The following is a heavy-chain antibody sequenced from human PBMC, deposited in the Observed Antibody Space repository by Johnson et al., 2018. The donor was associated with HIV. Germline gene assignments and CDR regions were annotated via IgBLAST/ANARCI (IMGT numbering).Heavy chain of an antibody. J-gene: IGHJ3*02. CDR2: IYSGGST. CDR1: GFTVSSNY. CDR3: ARARNWNDDDAFDI. V-gene: IGHV3-66*02. Sequence: VHLVESGGAVVQPGGSLRLSCAASGFTVSSNYMSWVRQAPGKGLEWVSVIYSGGSTYYADSVKGRFTISRDNSKNTLYLQMNSLRAEDTAVYYCARARNWNDDDAFDIWGQGTMVTVSS. D-gene: IGHD1-1*01.